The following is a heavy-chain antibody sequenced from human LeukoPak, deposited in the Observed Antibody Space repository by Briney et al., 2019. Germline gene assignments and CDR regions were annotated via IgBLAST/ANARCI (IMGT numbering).Heavy chain of an antibody. V-gene: IGHV3-48*03. CDR2: ISSSASTI. CDR3: AKTVYDYDSSGYRGLDL. J-gene: IGHJ4*01. D-gene: IGHD3-22*01. Sequence: GGSLRLSCAASGFTFSSFEMNWVRQAPGKGLEWVSYISSSASTIYYADSVKGRFTISRDNSKNTLYLQMNSLRAEDTAVYYCAKTVYDYDSSGYRGLDLWGQGTLVTVSS. CDR1: GFTFSSFE.